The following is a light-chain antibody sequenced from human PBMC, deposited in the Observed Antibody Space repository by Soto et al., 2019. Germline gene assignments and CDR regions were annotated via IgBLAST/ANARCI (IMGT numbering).Light chain of an antibody. CDR3: SSNTSTSTLCV. Sequence: QSALTQPASVSGSPGQSITISCTGTSRDVGNYNYVSWYQQDPGKAPKLIIYEVSNRASGVSSRFSGSKSDNTASLTISRLQAEDEADYHCSSNTSTSTLCVFGTGTKVTAL. CDR1: SRDVGNYNY. J-gene: IGLJ1*01. V-gene: IGLV2-14*01. CDR2: EVS.